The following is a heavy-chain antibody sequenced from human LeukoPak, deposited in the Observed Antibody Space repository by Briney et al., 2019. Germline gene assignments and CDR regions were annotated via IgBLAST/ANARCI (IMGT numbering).Heavy chain of an antibody. CDR1: GGSISSYY. J-gene: IGHJ6*03. D-gene: IGHD6-6*01. Sequence: SSETLSLTCTVSGGSISSYYWSWIRQPPGKGLEWIGYIYYSGSTNYNPSLKSRVTISVDTSKKQFSLKLSSVTAADTAVYYCASTSSSWYYYYMDVWGRGTTVTVSS. V-gene: IGHV4-59*01. CDR3: ASTSSSWYYYYMDV. CDR2: IYYSGST.